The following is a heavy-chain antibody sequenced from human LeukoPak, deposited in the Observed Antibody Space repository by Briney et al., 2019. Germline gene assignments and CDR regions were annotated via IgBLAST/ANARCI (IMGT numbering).Heavy chain of an antibody. CDR3: ARNYYDSSGYYYNDY. Sequence: SETLSLTCTVSGGSVSSGGYYWSWIRQHPGKSLEWIGYSYHTGTIYYNPSLKSRLTISVDTSKNQFSLKLSSVTAADTAVYYCARNYYDSSGYYYNDYWGQGILVTVSS. V-gene: IGHV4-31*03. J-gene: IGHJ4*02. D-gene: IGHD3-22*01. CDR2: SYHTGTI. CDR1: GGSVSSGGYY.